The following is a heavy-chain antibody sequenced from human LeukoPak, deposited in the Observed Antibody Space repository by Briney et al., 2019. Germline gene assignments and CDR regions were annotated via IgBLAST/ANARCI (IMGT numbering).Heavy chain of an antibody. J-gene: IGHJ3*02. CDR2: IYYSGST. D-gene: IGHD3-10*01. V-gene: IGHV4-59*01. Sequence: SETLSLTXTVSGGSISSYYWSWIRQPPGKGLEWIGYIYYSGSTNYNPSLKSRVTISVDTSKNQFSLKLSSVTAADTAVYYCARDQGINAFDIWGQGTMVTVSS. CDR3: ARDQGINAFDI. CDR1: GGSISSYY.